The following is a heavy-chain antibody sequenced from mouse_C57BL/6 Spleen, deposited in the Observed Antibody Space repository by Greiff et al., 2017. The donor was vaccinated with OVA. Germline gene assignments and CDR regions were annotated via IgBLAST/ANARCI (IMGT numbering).Heavy chain of an antibody. V-gene: IGHV1-55*01. D-gene: IGHD1-1*02. J-gene: IGHJ4*01. CDR2: IYPGSSST. CDR3: AKGGLYYYAMDY. Sequence: QVQLQQPGAELVKPGASVKMSCKASGYTFTSYWITWVKQRPGQGLEWIGDIYPGSSSTNYNEKFKSKATLTVDTSSSTAYMQLSSLTSEDSAVYYCAKGGLYYYAMDYWGQGTSVTVSS. CDR1: GYTFTSYW.